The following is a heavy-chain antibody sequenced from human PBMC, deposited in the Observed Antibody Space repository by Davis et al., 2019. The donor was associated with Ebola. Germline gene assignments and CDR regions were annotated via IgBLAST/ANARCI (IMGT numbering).Heavy chain of an antibody. CDR1: GYTFTSYA. CDR2: INAGNGNT. J-gene: IGHJ6*02. D-gene: IGHD4-17*01. Sequence: ASVKVSCKASGYTFTSYAMHWVRQAPGQRLEWMGWINAGNGNTKYSQKFQGRVTITRDTSASTAYMELSSMRSEDTAVYYCATGVTVTTFYYYGMDVWGQGTTVTVSS. CDR3: ATGVTVTTFYYYGMDV. V-gene: IGHV1-3*01.